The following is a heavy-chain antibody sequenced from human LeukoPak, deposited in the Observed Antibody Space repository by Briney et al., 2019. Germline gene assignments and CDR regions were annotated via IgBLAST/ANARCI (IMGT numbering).Heavy chain of an antibody. CDR1: GFSFSSYS. CDR3: AELGITMIGGV. CDR2: ISSSGSTI. D-gene: IGHD3-10*02. V-gene: IGHV3-48*03. J-gene: IGHJ6*04. Sequence: PGGSLRLSCEASGFSFSSYSMNWVRQAPGKGLEWVSYISSSGSTIYYADPVKGRFTISRDNAKNSLYLQMNSLRAEDTAVYYCAELGITMIGGVWGKGTTVTISS.